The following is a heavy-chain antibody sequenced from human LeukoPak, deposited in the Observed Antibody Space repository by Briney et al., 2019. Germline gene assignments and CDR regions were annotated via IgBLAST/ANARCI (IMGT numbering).Heavy chain of an antibody. CDR1: APTFDDYA. CDR3: AKAPRHGYNLNYFDS. D-gene: IGHD5-24*01. V-gene: IGHV3-9*01. J-gene: IGHJ4*02. Sequence: SLRLSCVASAPTFDDYAMHWVRQAPGKGLEWVSGISWNSGSIDYADSVKGRFTISRDNAKKSLYLQMNSLRAEDTALYYCAKAPRHGYNLNYFDSWGQGTLVTVSS. CDR2: ISWNSGSI.